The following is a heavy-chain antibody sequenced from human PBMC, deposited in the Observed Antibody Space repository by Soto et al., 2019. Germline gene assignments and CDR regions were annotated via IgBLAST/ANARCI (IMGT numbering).Heavy chain of an antibody. CDR3: ARGHYISEWQGDY. J-gene: IGHJ4*02. D-gene: IGHD6-19*01. Sequence: QVQLVQSGAEVNKPGSSVKVSCKASGGTFSSYAFTWVRQAPGQGLEWMGGIIPIFSTPTYAQRFQGRVAITADKSTSTLYMELRSLRSEDTAVYYCARGHYISEWQGDYWGQGTQVTVSS. V-gene: IGHV1-69*06. CDR2: IIPIFSTP. CDR1: GGTFSSYA.